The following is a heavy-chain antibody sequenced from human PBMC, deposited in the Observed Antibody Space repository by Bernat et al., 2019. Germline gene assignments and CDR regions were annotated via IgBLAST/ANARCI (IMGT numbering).Heavy chain of an antibody. J-gene: IGHJ4*02. CDR3: AKDRPRVSGYDTEYYFDY. CDR2: ISGSGGST. D-gene: IGHD5-12*01. V-gene: IGHV3-23*04. CDR1: GFTFNSYA. Sequence: EVQLVESGGGLVQPGGSLRLSCAASGFTFNSYAMNWVRQAPGKGLEWVSTISGSGGSTYYADSVNGRFTISRDISKNTLYLQMNSLRAEDTAVYYCAKDRPRVSGYDTEYYFDYWGQGTLVTVSS.